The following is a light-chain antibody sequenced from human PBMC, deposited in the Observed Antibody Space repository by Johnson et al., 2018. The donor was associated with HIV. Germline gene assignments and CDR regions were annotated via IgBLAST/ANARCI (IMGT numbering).Light chain of an antibody. CDR1: NSNIGNNY. V-gene: IGLV1-51*02. Sequence: QSVLTQPPSVSAAPGQKVTISCSGSNSNIGNNYVSCYQQLPGTAPKLLIYESTNRPSGIPDRFSGSKSGTSATLGITGLQTGDEADYYCGTWDSSLSAYVFGTGTKVTVL. CDR3: GTWDSSLSAYV. J-gene: IGLJ1*01. CDR2: EST.